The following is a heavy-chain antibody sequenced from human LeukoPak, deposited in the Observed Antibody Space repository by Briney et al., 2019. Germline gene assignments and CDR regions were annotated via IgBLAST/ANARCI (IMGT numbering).Heavy chain of an antibody. CDR2: IYYSGNT. J-gene: IGHJ5*02. Sequence: SETLSLTCSVPGDSINNYYWSWIRQPPGKGLEWIGYIYYSGNTNYNPTLKSRVTISKDTSKKQISLNLSSVAAADTAVYYCARGSNWLDPWGQGTLVTVSS. CDR3: ARGSNWLDP. V-gene: IGHV4-59*01. CDR1: GDSINNYY. D-gene: IGHD6-6*01.